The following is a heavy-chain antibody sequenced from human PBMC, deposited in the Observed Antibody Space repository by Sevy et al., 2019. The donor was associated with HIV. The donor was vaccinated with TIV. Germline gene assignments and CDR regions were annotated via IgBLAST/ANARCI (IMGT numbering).Heavy chain of an antibody. J-gene: IGHJ4*02. CDR2: ISGLNNYI. Sequence: GGSLRLSCAASGFTFSSYSMNWVRQAPGKGLEWVSSISGLNNYIYYADSVKGRFTISRDNAKNSLYLQMNSPRAEDTAVYYCAREGDSWLPFDYWGQGTLVTVSS. D-gene: IGHD6-13*01. CDR3: AREGDSWLPFDY. CDR1: GFTFSSYS. V-gene: IGHV3-21*01.